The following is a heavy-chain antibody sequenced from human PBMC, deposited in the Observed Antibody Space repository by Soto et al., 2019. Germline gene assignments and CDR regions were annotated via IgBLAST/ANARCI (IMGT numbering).Heavy chain of an antibody. CDR3: ARENYDFWSGQTQFDP. D-gene: IGHD3-3*01. V-gene: IGHV1-46*01. Sequence: ASVKVSCKASGYTFTSYYMHWVRQAPGQGLEWMGIINPSGGSTSYAQKFQGRVTMTRDTSTSTDYMELSSLRSDDTAVYYCARENYDFWSGQTQFDPWGQGTLVTVSS. CDR1: GYTFTSYY. CDR2: INPSGGST. J-gene: IGHJ5*02.